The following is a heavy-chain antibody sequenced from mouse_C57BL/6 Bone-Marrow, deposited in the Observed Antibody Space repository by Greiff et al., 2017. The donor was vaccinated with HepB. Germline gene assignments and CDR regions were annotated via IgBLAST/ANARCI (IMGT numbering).Heavy chain of an antibody. CDR3: ARHYDYDEGWFAY. J-gene: IGHJ3*01. CDR1: GFTFSDYG. CDR2: ISNLAYSI. V-gene: IGHV5-15*01. D-gene: IGHD2-4*01. Sequence: EVKLVESGGGLVQPGGSLKLSCAASGFTFSDYGMAWVRQAPRKGPEWVAFISNLAYSIYYADTVTGRFTISRENAKNTLYLEMSSLRSEDTAMYYCARHYDYDEGWFAYWGQGTLVTVSA.